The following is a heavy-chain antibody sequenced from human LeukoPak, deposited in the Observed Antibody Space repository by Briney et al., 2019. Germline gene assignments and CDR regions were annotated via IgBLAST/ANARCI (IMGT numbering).Heavy chain of an antibody. CDR1: GYSISSGYY. V-gene: IGHV4-38-2*02. J-gene: IGHJ4*02. CDR3: ARGPGVPAAIGEDY. CDR2: IYHSGST. Sequence: SETLSLTCTVSGYSISSGYYWGWIRPPPEEGLEWIGSIYHSGSTYYNPSLKSRVTISVDTSKNQFSLKLSSVTAADTAVYYCARGPGVPAAIGEDYWGQGTLVTVSS. D-gene: IGHD2-2*02.